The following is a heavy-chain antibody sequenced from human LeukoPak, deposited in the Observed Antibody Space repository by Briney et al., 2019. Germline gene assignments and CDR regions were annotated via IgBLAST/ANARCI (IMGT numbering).Heavy chain of an antibody. CDR1: GFTFSYHW. CDR3: ARGPGSSGGAYVGDY. J-gene: IGHJ4*01. CDR2: IDGGGSST. Sequence: GGSLRLSCGASGFTFSYHWVHWVRHVPGKGLLWVSRIDGGGSSTSYADSVKGRFSISRDNAKSTLYLQMSSLRAEDTAVYYCARGPGSSGGAYVGDYWGPGTLVTVSS. D-gene: IGHD3-22*01. V-gene: IGHV3-74*01.